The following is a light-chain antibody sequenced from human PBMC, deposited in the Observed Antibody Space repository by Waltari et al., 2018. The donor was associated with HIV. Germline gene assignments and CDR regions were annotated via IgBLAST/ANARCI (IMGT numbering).Light chain of an antibody. Sequence: SYELTQPPSVFVSPGQTASIACSGDILGSRYASWYQQKPGQSHVLVIYRDVKRPSGIPERFSGSNSGNTATLTITGAQAMDEADYYCQTWDTSSYFFGSGTKVTVL. CDR3: QTWDTSSYF. CDR2: RDV. CDR1: ILGSRY. V-gene: IGLV3-1*01. J-gene: IGLJ1*01.